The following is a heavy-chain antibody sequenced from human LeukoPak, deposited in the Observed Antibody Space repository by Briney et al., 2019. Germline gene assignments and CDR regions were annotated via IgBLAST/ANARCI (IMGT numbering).Heavy chain of an antibody. D-gene: IGHD3-10*01. V-gene: IGHV4-39*01. J-gene: IGHJ6*03. CDR2: IYYSRST. CDR3: ARQCGSESYLALNYYYYMDV. Sequence: SETLSLTCTVSGGSISSSSYYWGWIRQPPGKGLEWIGSIYYSRSTYYHPSLKSRVTISVDTSKNQFSLKLSSVTAADTAVYYCARQCGSESYLALNYYYYMDVWGKGTTVTVSS. CDR1: GGSISSSSYY.